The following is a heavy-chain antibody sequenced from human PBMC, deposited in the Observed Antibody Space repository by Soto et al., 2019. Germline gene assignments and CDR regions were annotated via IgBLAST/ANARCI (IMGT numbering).Heavy chain of an antibody. Sequence: QVQLVQSGAEVKKPGASVKVSCKASGYTLISYDINWVRQATGQGLEWMGWMNPNTGNTGYARKFQGRDTMTRNISMNTAYMELSSLRSEDTAVYYCAREYGRSYYYYYGLDVWGQGTTVTVSS. CDR3: AREYGRSYYYYYGLDV. CDR1: GYTLISYD. D-gene: IGHD6-6*01. J-gene: IGHJ6*02. CDR2: MNPNTGNT. V-gene: IGHV1-8*01.